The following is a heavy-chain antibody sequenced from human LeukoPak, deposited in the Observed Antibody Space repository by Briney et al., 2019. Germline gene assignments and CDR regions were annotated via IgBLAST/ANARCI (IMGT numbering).Heavy chain of an antibody. CDR1: GFTYNDYG. CDR3: AKDQRYFDWSNFDY. CDR2: ISYDGSNK. Sequence: PGGSLRLSCVASGFTYNDYGMHWVRQAPGKGLEWVAVISYDGSNKYYADSVKGRFTISRDNSKNTLYLQMNSLRAEDTAVHYCAKDQRYFDWSNFDYWGQGTLVTVSS. D-gene: IGHD3-9*01. V-gene: IGHV3-30*18. J-gene: IGHJ4*02.